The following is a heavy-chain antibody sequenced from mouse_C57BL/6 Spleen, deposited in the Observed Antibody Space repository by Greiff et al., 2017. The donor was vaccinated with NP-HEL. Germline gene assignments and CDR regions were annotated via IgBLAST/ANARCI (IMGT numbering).Heavy chain of an antibody. CDR3: TKLGGNYAMDY. CDR2: IDPATGGT. Sequence: VQLQQSGAELVRPGASVTLSCKASGYTFTDYEMHWVKQTPVHGLEWIGAIDPATGGTAYNQKFKGKAILTADKSSSTAYMELRSLTSEDSAVYYCTKLGGNYAMDYWGQGTSVTVSS. V-gene: IGHV1-15*01. CDR1: GYTFTDYE. J-gene: IGHJ4*01.